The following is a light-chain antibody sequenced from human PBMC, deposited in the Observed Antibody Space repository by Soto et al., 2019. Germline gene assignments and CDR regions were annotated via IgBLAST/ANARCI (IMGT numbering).Light chain of an antibody. CDR2: GAS. CDR1: QSVSNNY. V-gene: IGKV3-20*01. Sequence: EIVLTQSPGTLSLSPGERATLCCRTSQSVSNNYFAWFQQKPGQAPRLLIYGASRRATGIPDRFSGSGSGTDFTLTISRLEPEDFAVYHCQQYGASPCTFGQGTKLEVK. CDR3: QQYGASPCT. J-gene: IGKJ2*02.